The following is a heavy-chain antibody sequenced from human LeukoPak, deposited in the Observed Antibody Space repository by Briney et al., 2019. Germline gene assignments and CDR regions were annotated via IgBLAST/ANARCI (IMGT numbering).Heavy chain of an antibody. V-gene: IGHV4-34*01. CDR1: GGSFSGYY. D-gene: IGHD1-26*01. Sequence: SETLSLTCAAYGGSFSGYYWSWIRQPPGKGLEWIGEINHSGSTNYNPSLKSRVTISVDTSKNQFSLKLSSVTAADTAVYYCARRRVGASPGFDYWGQGTLVTVSS. CDR3: ARRRVGASPGFDY. J-gene: IGHJ4*02. CDR2: INHSGST.